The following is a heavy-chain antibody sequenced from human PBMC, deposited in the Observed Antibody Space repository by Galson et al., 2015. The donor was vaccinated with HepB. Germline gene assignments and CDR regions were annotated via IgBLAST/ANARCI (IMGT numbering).Heavy chain of an antibody. J-gene: IGHJ6*03. D-gene: IGHD6-6*01. CDR1: GGTFSSYA. Sequence: SVKVSCKASGGTFSSYAISWVRQAPGQGLEWMGRIIPILGIANYAQKFQGRVTITADKSTSTAYMELSSLRSEDTAVYYCAREIRSSSLVFVSYYYYYMDVWGKGTTVTVS. V-gene: IGHV1-69*04. CDR3: AREIRSSSLVFVSYYYYYMDV. CDR2: IIPILGIA.